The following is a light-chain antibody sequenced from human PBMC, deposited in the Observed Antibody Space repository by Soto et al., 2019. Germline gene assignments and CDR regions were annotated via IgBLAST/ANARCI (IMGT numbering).Light chain of an antibody. CDR3: MRTTPLPLT. V-gene: IGKV2D-29*02. J-gene: IGKJ5*01. CDR1: QSLLCSCGETY. Sequence: EIVRTQPKSELSVTRGQQASISSRKNQSLLCSCGETYLFWYLQRPGQSPQLLIYEVSNRISAVPDRFSGSWSGTVRTRNICRVDAQDGAVYFCMRTTPLPLTFCQGTRLDIK. CDR2: EVS.